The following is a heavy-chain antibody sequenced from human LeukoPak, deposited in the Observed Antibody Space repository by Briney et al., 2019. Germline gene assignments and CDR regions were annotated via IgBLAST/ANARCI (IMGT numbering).Heavy chain of an antibody. V-gene: IGHV3-23*01. CDR2: ISGSGGST. D-gene: IGHD3-3*01. CDR3: ARGSIFGVVNYFDY. Sequence: GGSLRLSCAASGFTFSSYAMSWVRQAPGKGLEWVSSISGSGGSTYYADSVKGRFTISRDNSKNTLYLQMNSLRAEDTAVYYCARGSIFGVVNYFDYWGQGTLVTVSS. CDR1: GFTFSSYA. J-gene: IGHJ4*02.